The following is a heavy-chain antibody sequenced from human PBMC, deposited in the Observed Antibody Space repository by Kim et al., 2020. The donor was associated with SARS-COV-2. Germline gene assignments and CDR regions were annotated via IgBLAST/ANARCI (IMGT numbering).Heavy chain of an antibody. D-gene: IGHD6-6*01. J-gene: IGHJ4*02. Sequence: SETLSLTCAVYGGSFSGYYWSWIRQPPGKGLEWIGEINHSGSTNYNPSLKSRVTISVDTSKNQFSLKLSSVTAADTAVYYCARVGIAARLSDYWGQGTLVTVSS. V-gene: IGHV4-34*01. CDR1: GGSFSGYY. CDR2: INHSGST. CDR3: ARVGIAARLSDY.